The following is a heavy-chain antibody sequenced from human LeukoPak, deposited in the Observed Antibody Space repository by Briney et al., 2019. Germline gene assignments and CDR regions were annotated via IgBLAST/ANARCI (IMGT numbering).Heavy chain of an antibody. CDR2: VWYTGSA. CDR1: GGSISNYH. D-gene: IGHD5-18*01. Sequence: PSETLSLTCTVSGGSISNYHWTWIRQSPGRGLEWIGYVWYTGSANYSPSPKRRVTISVDTSKNQLSLELTSLTAADTAVYYCARHVGIHLWSLYFDYWGQGSLVTVSS. CDR3: ARHVGIHLWSLYFDY. J-gene: IGHJ4*02. V-gene: IGHV4-59*08.